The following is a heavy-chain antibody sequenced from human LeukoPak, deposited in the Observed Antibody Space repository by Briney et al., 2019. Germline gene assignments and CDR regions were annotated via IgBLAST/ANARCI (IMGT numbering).Heavy chain of an antibody. V-gene: IGHV3-53*01. Sequence: PGGSLRLSCAASGFTVSSNYMSWVRQAPGKGLEWSSVIYSGGSTYYADSVKGRFTISRDNSKNTLYLQMNSLRAEDTAVYYCARDRYSSMWSVFEYWGQGALVTVSS. CDR1: GFTVSSNY. D-gene: IGHD6-13*01. CDR3: ARDRYSSMWSVFEY. CDR2: IYSGGST. J-gene: IGHJ4*02.